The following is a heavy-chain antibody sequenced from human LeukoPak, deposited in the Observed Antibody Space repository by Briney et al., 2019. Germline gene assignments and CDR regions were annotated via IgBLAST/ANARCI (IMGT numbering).Heavy chain of an antibody. Sequence: GGSLRLSCAASGFIFSNYWMSWVRQAPGKGLEWVANIKPDGSEKYYVDSLKGRFTISRDNAKNSLYLQMNSLRVEDTAVYYCARGGNSSWDYWGQGALVTVSS. CDR1: GFIFSNYW. D-gene: IGHD6-6*01. CDR2: IKPDGSEK. J-gene: IGHJ4*02. V-gene: IGHV3-7*01. CDR3: ARGGNSSWDY.